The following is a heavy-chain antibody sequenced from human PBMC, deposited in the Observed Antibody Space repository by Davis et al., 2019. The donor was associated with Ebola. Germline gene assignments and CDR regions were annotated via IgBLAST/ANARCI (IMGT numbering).Heavy chain of an antibody. CDR3: ARRPTGIDY. J-gene: IGHJ4*02. CDR1: GGSFSGYY. CDR2: TLHGRDT. Sequence: PSETLSLTCAVYGGSFSGYYWSWIRQPPGKGLEWIGETLHGRDTKYSPALKGRVTISLDVAQNQVSLTLSSVTAADTATYYCARRPTGIDYWGQGALVTVSS. V-gene: IGHV4-34*12. D-gene: IGHD4-11*01.